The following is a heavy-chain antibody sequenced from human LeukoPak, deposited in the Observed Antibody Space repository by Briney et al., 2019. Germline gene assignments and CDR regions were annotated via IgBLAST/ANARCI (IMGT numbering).Heavy chain of an antibody. CDR3: ARGNWNDAFDY. D-gene: IGHD1-1*01. Sequence: ASVKVSCKASGYTFTGYSIHWVRQAPGQGLEWMGWINLNSGATNYAQKFHGRVTMTRDTSISTAYMELSRLSSDDSAVYYCARGNWNDAFDYWGQGTLVTVSS. J-gene: IGHJ4*02. CDR2: INLNSGAT. CDR1: GYTFTGYS. V-gene: IGHV1-2*02.